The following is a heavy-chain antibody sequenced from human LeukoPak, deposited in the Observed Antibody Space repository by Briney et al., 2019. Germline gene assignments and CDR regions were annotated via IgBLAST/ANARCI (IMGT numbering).Heavy chain of an antibody. CDR2: IYYSGST. J-gene: IGHJ4*02. CDR3: ARLDSGSYYLRD. D-gene: IGHD1-26*01. Sequence: PSETLSLTCTVSGGSISSYYWSWIRQPPGKGLEWIGYIYYSGSTNYNPSLKSRVTISVDTSKNQFFLKLSSVTAADTAVYYCARLDSGSYYLRDWGQGTLVTVSS. CDR1: GGSISSYY. V-gene: IGHV4-59*08.